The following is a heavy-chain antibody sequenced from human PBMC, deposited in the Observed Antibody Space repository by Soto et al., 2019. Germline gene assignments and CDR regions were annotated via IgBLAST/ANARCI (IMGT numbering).Heavy chain of an antibody. CDR2: IYYIGST. V-gene: IGHV4-59*01. CDR3: ARVSLRGPYSSGWIYFDY. D-gene: IGHD6-19*01. J-gene: IGHJ4*02. Sequence: PSETLSLTCTVSGGSISSYYWSWIRQPPGKGLELIWYIYYIGSTNYNPSLKSRVTISVDTSKNHFSLKLSFVTAADTAVYYCARVSLRGPYSSGWIYFDYWGQGTLVTVSS. CDR1: GGSISSYY.